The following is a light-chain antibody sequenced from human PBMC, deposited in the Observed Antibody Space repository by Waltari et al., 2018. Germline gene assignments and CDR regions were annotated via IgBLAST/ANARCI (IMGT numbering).Light chain of an antibody. J-gene: IGLJ3*02. Sequence: QSALTQPPSASGSPGPSVTIPCTGTSRDIGGSNFVSWYQQRPGKAPRFLIYDVNKRPSGVSDRFSGSKSGNTASLTVSGLQPDDEATYYCSAFAGSNNFGVFGGGTKLTVL. CDR2: DVN. CDR1: SRDIGGSNF. V-gene: IGLV2-8*01. CDR3: SAFAGSNNFGV.